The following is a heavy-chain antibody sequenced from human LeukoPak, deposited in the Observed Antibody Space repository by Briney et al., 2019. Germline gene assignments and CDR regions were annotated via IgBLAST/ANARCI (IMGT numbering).Heavy chain of an antibody. D-gene: IGHD6-13*01. CDR2: IYYSGST. J-gene: IGHJ3*02. CDR1: GGSTSSSSYY. Sequence: PSETLSLTCTVSGGSTSSSSYYWGWIRQPPGKGLEWIGSIYYSGSTYYKPSLKSRVTISVDTSKNQFSLKLSSVTAADTAVYYCVLAAGVDAFDIWGQGTMVTVSS. V-gene: IGHV4-39*01. CDR3: VLAAGVDAFDI.